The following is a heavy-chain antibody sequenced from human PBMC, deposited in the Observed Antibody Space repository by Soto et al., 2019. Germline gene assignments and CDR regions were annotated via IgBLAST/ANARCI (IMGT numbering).Heavy chain of an antibody. J-gene: IGHJ3*02. D-gene: IGHD3-22*01. Sequence: GESLKISCKGSGYSFTSYWIGWVRQMPGKGLEWMGIIYPGDSDTRYSPSFQGQVTISADKSISTAYLQWSSLKASDTAMYYCARPGDSSGSYSPFRDSRAFDIWGQGTMVTVSS. CDR3: ARPGDSSGSYSPFRDSRAFDI. CDR2: IYPGDSDT. CDR1: GYSFTSYW. V-gene: IGHV5-51*01.